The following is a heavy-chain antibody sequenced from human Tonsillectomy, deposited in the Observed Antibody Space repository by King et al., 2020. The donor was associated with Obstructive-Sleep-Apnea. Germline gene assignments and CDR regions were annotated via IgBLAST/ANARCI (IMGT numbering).Heavy chain of an antibody. D-gene: IGHD4-17*01. J-gene: IGHJ2*01. CDR1: GGSISSGGYS. CDR3: ARVSHDYGDYAKGGHFDL. CDR2: IYHSGST. Sequence: LQLQESGSGLVKPSQTLSLTCAVSGGSISSGGYSWSWIRQPPGKGLEWIGYIYHSGSTYYNPSLKSRVTISVDRSKNQFSLKLSSVTAADTAVYYCARVSHDYGDYAKGGHFDLWGRGTLVTVSS. V-gene: IGHV4-30-2*01.